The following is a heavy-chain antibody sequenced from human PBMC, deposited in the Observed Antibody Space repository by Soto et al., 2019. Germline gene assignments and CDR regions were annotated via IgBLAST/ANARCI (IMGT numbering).Heavy chain of an antibody. D-gene: IGHD5-18*01. J-gene: IGHJ5*02. CDR1: GGSISSYY. CDR2: IYYSGSN. Sequence: SETLSLTCTVSGGSISSYYWSWIRQPPGKGLEWIGYIYYSGSNKYNTSLKSRVTKSEDTSKNHFSLKLSSVTAADTAVYYCARDGDTAALNNLFDPWGQGTLVTVSS. V-gene: IGHV4-59*01. CDR3: ARDGDTAALNNLFDP.